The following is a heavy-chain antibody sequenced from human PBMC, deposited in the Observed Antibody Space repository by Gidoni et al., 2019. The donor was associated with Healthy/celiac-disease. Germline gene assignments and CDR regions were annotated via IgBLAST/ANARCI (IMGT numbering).Heavy chain of an antibody. CDR1: GGSISSSSYY. V-gene: IGHV4-39*01. CDR2: IYYSGST. D-gene: IGHD2-2*01. Sequence: QLQLQESGPGLVKPSETLSLTCTVSGGSISSSSYYWGLIRQPPGKGLEWIGSIYYSGSTYYNPSLKSRVTISVDTSKNQFSLKLSSVTAADTAVYYCARHTRFIRAFDIWGQGTMVTVSS. CDR3: ARHTRFIRAFDI. J-gene: IGHJ3*02.